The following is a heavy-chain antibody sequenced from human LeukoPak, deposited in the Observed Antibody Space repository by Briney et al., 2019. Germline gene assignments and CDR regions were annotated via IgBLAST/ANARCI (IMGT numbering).Heavy chain of an antibody. CDR2: MYYSGST. CDR1: GGSISSSNYY. J-gene: IGHJ3*02. CDR3: ARVSGIAVAGTTPGSFDI. V-gene: IGHV4-39*07. D-gene: IGHD6-19*01. Sequence: SETLSLTCTVSGGSISSSNYYWGWIRQPPGKGLEWIGSMYYSGSTYYNPSLRSRVTISVDTSKNQFSLKLNSVTAADTAVYYCARVSGIAVAGTTPGSFDIWGQGTMLTVSS.